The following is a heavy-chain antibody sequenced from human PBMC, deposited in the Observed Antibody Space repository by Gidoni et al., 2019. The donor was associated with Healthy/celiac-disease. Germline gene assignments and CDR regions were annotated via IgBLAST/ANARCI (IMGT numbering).Heavy chain of an antibody. J-gene: IGHJ4*02. D-gene: IGHD6-6*01. CDR2: IYYSGST. CDR3: ARLQSIAARPSYFDY. V-gene: IGHV4-39*01. CDR1: GGSIRSSSYY. Sequence: QLQLQESGPGLVKPSETLSLTCTVSGGSIRSSSYYWGWIRQPPGKGLEWIGSIYYSGSTYYNPSLKSRVTISVDTSKNQFSLKLSSVTAADTAVYYCARLQSIAARPSYFDYWGQGTLVTVSS.